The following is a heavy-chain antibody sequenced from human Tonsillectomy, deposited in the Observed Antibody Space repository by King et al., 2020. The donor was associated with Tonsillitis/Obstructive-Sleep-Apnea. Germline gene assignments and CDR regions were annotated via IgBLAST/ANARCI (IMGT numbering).Heavy chain of an antibody. CDR3: ARDLSCTSTSCYAGSWFDP. V-gene: IGHV3-7*04. D-gene: IGHD2-2*01. J-gene: IGHJ5*02. Sequence: VQLVESGGGLVQPGGSLRLSCAASGFTFSNYWMSWVRQAPGKGLEWVANIKQDEREKYYVDSVKGRFTISRDNAKNSLYLQMNSLRAEDTAVYYCARDLSCTSTSCYAGSWFDPWGQGTLVTVSS. CDR1: GFTFSNYW. CDR2: IKQDEREK.